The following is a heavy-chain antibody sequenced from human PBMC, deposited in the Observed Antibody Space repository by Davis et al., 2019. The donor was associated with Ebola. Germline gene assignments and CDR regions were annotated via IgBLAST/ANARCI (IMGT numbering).Heavy chain of an antibody. J-gene: IGHJ4*02. D-gene: IGHD1-7*01. V-gene: IGHV3-30*02. CDR2: MWYDGSRQ. CDR3: AKLELRGY. Sequence: GESLKISCAASGFIFSNYGMHWVRQAPGKGLEWVALMWYDGSRQYYADSVKGRFTISRDNSKNTLYLQMNSLRAEDTAVYYCAKLELRGYWGQGTLVTVSS. CDR1: GFIFSNYG.